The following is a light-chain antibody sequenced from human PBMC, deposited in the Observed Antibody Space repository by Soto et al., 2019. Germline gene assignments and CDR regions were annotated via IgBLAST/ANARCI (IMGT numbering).Light chain of an antibody. CDR3: QQLNLYPFT. Sequence: DIQLTQSPSFLSASVGVRVTLTCRASQVIARYLAWYQQKPGQAPKLLIYAASPLQSGVPARFSGSGSGTEFTLPISSLQPEDFATYDCQQLNLYPFTFGGETKVEIK. V-gene: IGKV1-9*01. CDR1: QVIARY. J-gene: IGKJ4*01. CDR2: AAS.